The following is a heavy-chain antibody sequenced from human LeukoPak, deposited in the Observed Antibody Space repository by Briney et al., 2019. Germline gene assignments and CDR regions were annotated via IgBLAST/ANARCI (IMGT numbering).Heavy chain of an antibody. CDR3: AREEYSSTKGFDY. CDR1: GFTFSSYS. J-gene: IGHJ4*02. V-gene: IGHV3-48*01. CDR2: ISSSSSTI. D-gene: IGHD6-6*01. Sequence: GGSPRLSCAASGFTFSSYSMNWVRNAPAQGLEWVAFISSSSSTIYYADSVKGRFTISRDNAKNSLYLQISSLRAEDTAVYYCAREEYSSTKGFDYWGQGTLVTVSS.